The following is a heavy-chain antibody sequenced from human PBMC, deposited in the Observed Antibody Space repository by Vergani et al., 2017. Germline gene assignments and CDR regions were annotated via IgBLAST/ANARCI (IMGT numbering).Heavy chain of an antibody. D-gene: IGHD2-2*02. CDR2: NCHTEDT. Sequence: QVQLQESGPGLVKTPGTLSLTCAVSGDSISSNNCWTWVRQPPGKGLDGIGENCHTEDTKYSPSLKSRVTVSVDESWNLFSLRLNPVTAADTAVYYCATIGYRRWGYYFDYWGQGILVTVSS. J-gene: IGHJ4*02. CDR1: GDSISSNNC. V-gene: IGHV4-4*03. CDR3: ATIGYRRWGYYFDY.